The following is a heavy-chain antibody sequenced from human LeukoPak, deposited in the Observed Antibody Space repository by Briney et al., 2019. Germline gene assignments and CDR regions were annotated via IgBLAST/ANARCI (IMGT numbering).Heavy chain of an antibody. J-gene: IGHJ4*02. CDR3: AGGGRGWLPFDY. D-gene: IGHD6-19*01. CDR2: MNPNSGNT. CDR1: GYTFTSYD. V-gene: IGHV1-8*01. Sequence: ASVKVSCKASGYTFTSYDINWVRQATGQGLEWMGWMNPNSGNTGYAQKFQGRVTMTRNTSISTAYMELSSLRSEDTAVYYCAGGGRGWLPFDYWGQGPRVTVSS.